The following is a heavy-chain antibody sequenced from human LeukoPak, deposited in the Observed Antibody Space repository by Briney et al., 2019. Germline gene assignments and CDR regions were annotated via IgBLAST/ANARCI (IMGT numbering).Heavy chain of an antibody. J-gene: IGHJ3*02. CDR2: IYWDDDK. D-gene: IGHD2/OR15-2a*01. V-gene: IGHV2-5*02. CDR3: AHRRTSMAVGVRGAFDI. CDR1: GISLGTSGVG. Sequence: SGPTLVKPTQTLTLTCTFSGISLGTSGVGVGWIRQPPGKALEWLALIYWDDDKHYTPSLKSRLTITKDTSKNQVVLTMTNMDPVDTATYYCAHRRTSMAVGVRGAFDIWGQGTMVTVSS.